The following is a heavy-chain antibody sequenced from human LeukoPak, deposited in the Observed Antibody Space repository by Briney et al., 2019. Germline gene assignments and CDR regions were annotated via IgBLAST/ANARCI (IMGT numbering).Heavy chain of an antibody. Sequence: GGSLRLSCAASGFTFSSYEMNWVRQAPGKGLEWVSYISSSGSTIYYADSVKGRFTISRDNAKNSLCLQMNSLRAEDTAVYYCAGVAVAGYDYWGQGTLVTVSS. D-gene: IGHD6-19*01. J-gene: IGHJ4*02. V-gene: IGHV3-48*03. CDR1: GFTFSSYE. CDR3: AGVAVAGYDY. CDR2: ISSSGSTI.